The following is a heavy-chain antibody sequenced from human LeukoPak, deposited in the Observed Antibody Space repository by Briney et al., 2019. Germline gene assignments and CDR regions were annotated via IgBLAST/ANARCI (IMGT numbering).Heavy chain of an antibody. D-gene: IGHD3-9*01. CDR2: ITGSGGNT. CDR3: AKWGDYDVLTGYYVSDY. CDR1: GFTFSNYA. V-gene: IGHV3-23*01. J-gene: IGHJ4*02. Sequence: GASQRLSCAASGFTFSNYAMSWVRQAPGKGLEWVSAITGSGGNTYYADSVKGRFTISRDNSKNTVSLQMNGLRAEDTAVYYCAKWGDYDVLTGYYVSDYWGQGTLVTVSS.